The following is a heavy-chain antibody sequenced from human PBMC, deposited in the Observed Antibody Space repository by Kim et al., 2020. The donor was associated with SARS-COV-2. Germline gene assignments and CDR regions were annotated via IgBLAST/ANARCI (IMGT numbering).Heavy chain of an antibody. CDR1: GFTFSSYG. V-gene: IGHV3-30*18. Sequence: GGSLRLSCAASGFTFSSYGMHWVRQAPGKGLEWVAVISYDGSNKYYADSVKGRFTISRDNSKNTLYLQMNSLRAEDTAVYYCAKGGRYYYDSSGSLFDYWGQGTLVTVSS. CDR2: ISYDGSNK. J-gene: IGHJ4*02. D-gene: IGHD3-22*01. CDR3: AKGGRYYYDSSGSLFDY.